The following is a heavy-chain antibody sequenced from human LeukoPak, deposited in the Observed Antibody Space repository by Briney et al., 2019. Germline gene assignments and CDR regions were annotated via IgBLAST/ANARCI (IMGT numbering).Heavy chain of an antibody. CDR2: IYYTGST. CDR1: GGSISSYY. CDR3: ARAYYYGSGPYYGMDV. D-gene: IGHD3-10*01. Sequence: SETLSLTCTVSGGSISSYYWSWIRQPPGKGLEWVGSIYYTGSTNYSPSLKSRVTISVDTTKNQFSLKLSSVTAADTAVYYCARAYYYGSGPYYGMDVWGQGTTVTVSS. J-gene: IGHJ6*02. V-gene: IGHV4-59*01.